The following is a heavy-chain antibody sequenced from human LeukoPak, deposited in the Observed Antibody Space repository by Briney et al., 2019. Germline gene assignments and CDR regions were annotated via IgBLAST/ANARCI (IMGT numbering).Heavy chain of an antibody. CDR2: IVGSGAST. J-gene: IGHJ4*02. Sequence: GASLRLSCAASGFIFSNYAMSWVRQAPGKGLEWVSAIVGSGASTYYADSVKGRFTISRDNSKNTLYLQMNSLRAEDTALYYCAKWGDYDVLTGYYDSDYWGQGTLVTVSS. CDR3: AKWGDYDVLTGYYDSDY. V-gene: IGHV3-23*01. D-gene: IGHD3-9*01. CDR1: GFIFSNYA.